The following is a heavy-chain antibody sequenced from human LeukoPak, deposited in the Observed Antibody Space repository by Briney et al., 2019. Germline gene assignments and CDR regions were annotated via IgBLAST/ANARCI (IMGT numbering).Heavy chain of an antibody. J-gene: IGHJ5*02. V-gene: IGHV3-15*01. Sequence: PGGSLRLSCAASGFNFSNAWMSWVRQAPGKGLEWVGRIKSNTNTDYAALVKGRFTISRDNSKNTLYLQMNSLKTEDTAVYSCTTRVRDGSSYHWGQGTLVTVSS. D-gene: IGHD3-22*01. CDR2: IKSNTNT. CDR3: TTRVRDGSSYH. CDR1: GFNFSNAW.